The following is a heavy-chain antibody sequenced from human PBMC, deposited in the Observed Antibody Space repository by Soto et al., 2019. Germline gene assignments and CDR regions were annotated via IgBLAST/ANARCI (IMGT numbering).Heavy chain of an antibody. CDR1: GFNLSHYA. V-gene: IGHV3-64D*08. D-gene: IGHD5-12*01. CDR2: ISINGGSSNGGST. CDR3: VEGGGNNYCDWFGP. Sequence: GGSLRLSCAASGFNLSHYAMHWVRQAPGKGLEYVSAISINGGSSNGGSTYYADSVKGRFTISRDNSKNTLYLQMSSLRVEDTAVYYCVEGGGNNYCDWFGPWGRGTLVNVSS. J-gene: IGHJ5*02.